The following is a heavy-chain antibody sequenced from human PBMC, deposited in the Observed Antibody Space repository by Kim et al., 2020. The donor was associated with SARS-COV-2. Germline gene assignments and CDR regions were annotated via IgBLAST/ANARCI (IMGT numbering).Heavy chain of an antibody. J-gene: IGHJ4*02. CDR1: GFTFSDHY. V-gene: IGHV3-72*01. D-gene: IGHD3-10*01. Sequence: GGSLRLSCAASGFTFSDHYMDWVRQAPGKGLEWVGRTKNKANSYTTEYAASVKGRFTISRDDSKNSLYLQMNSLKTEDTAVYYCARWVSGACNSWGQGTLVTVSS. CDR3: ARWVSGACNS. CDR2: TKNKANSYTT.